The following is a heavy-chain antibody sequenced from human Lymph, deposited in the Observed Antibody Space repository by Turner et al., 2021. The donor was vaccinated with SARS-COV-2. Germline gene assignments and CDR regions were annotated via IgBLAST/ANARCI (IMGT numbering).Heavy chain of an antibody. D-gene: IGHD3-3*01. CDR2: IYPGDSDT. J-gene: IGHJ4*02. V-gene: IGHV5-51*01. CDR3: ARREWGGSLGHIDY. Sequence: EVQLVQSGAEVKKPGESLQISCRPSGYSFTTYWIGWVRQMHGTGLEWMGIIYPGDSDTRDSPSFQGQVTISADKSISTAYLQWSSLKASDTAMYYCARREWGGSLGHIDYWGQGTLVTVSS. CDR1: GYSFTTYW.